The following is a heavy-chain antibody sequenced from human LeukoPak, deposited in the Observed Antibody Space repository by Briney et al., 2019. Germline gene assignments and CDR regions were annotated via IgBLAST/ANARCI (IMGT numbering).Heavy chain of an antibody. CDR1: GFTFSSYV. Sequence: GGSLRLSCAASGFTFSSYVMSWVRQAPGKGLEWISAMSGSGGNTYYADSVKGRFTISRDNSKDTLYLQMDSLRAEDTAVYYCARGRFGSCWGQGTLVTVSS. J-gene: IGHJ4*02. D-gene: IGHD3-3*01. CDR2: MSGSGGNT. V-gene: IGHV3-23*01. CDR3: ARGRFGSC.